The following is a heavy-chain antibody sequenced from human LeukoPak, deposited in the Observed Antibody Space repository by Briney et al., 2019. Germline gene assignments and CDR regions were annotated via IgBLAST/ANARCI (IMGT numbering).Heavy chain of an antibody. Sequence: GGSLRLSCAASGFTFSDHYMDWVRQAPGKGLEWVGRTRNKANSYTTEYAASVKGRFTISGYDSKNSLYLQMNSLKTEDTAVYYCARVNYDILTGYYLFDYWGQGTLVTVSS. D-gene: IGHD3-9*01. CDR2: TRNKANSYTT. V-gene: IGHV3-72*01. CDR1: GFTFSDHY. J-gene: IGHJ4*02. CDR3: ARVNYDILTGYYLFDY.